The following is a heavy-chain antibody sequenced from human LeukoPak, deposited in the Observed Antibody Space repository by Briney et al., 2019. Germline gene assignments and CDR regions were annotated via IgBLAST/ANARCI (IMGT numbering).Heavy chain of an antibody. V-gene: IGHV3-49*03. CDR3: TRDQTVHYYDTEGAFDI. CDR2: IRSKAYGGPT. J-gene: IGHJ3*02. D-gene: IGHD3-22*01. CDR1: GFTFGDYA. Sequence: PGRSLRLSCTASGFTFGDYAMSWFRQAPGKGLEWVGFIRSKAYGGPTEYAASVKGRFTISRDDSKSIAYLQMNSLKTEDTAVYYCTRDQTVHYYDTEGAFDIWGQGTMVTVSS.